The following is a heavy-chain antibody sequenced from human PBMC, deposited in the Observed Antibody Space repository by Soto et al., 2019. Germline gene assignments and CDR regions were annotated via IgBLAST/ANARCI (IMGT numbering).Heavy chain of an antibody. CDR1: GGTFTSYA. CDR3: AIDIVAGYYPDDAFDI. CDR2: IIPIFGIR. D-gene: IGHD3-9*01. Sequence: SVKVSCKASGGTFTSYAISWVRQAPGQGFEWMGGIIPIFGIRNYAQKFQGRVTITADQSTSTAYIELSSLRSEDTAVYYCAIDIVAGYYPDDAFDIWGQGTMVTVSS. J-gene: IGHJ3*02. V-gene: IGHV1-69*10.